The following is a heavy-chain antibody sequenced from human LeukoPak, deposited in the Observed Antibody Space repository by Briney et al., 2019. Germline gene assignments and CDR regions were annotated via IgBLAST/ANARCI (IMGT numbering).Heavy chain of an antibody. V-gene: IGHV3-48*02. CDR2: ISSSSNKI. CDR1: GFTFSGYS. Sequence: PGGSLRLSCAASGFTFSGYSMNWVRQAPGKGLEWVSCISSSSNKIYYADSVKGRFITSRDNAKNSLYLQMNSLRDEDTAVYYCARSDLRFLELLDYWGQGTLVTVSS. J-gene: IGHJ4*02. CDR3: ARSDLRFLELLDY. D-gene: IGHD3-3*01.